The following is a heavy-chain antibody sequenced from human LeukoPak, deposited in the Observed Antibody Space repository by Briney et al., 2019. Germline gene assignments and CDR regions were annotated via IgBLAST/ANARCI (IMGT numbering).Heavy chain of an antibody. D-gene: IGHD5-18*01. CDR1: GGSFSGYY. CDR2: INHSGST. V-gene: IGHV4-34*01. CDR3: ARGLIQLWYNFDY. Sequence: PSETLSLTCAVYGGSFSGYYWSWIRQRPGKGLEWIGEINHSGSTNYNPSLKSRVTISVDTSKNQFSLKLSSVTAADTAVYYCARGLIQLWYNFDYWGQGTLVTVSS. J-gene: IGHJ4*02.